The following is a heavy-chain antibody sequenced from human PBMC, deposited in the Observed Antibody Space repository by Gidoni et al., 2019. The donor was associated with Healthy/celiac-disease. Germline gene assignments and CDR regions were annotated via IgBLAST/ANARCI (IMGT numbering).Heavy chain of an antibody. J-gene: IGHJ3*02. CDR3: ARKGAFDI. CDR2: INHSGST. CDR1: GGSFSGYS. Sequence: QVQLQQWGAGLLKPAETLSLTCAVYGGSFSGYSWSWIRQPPGKGLEWIGEINHSGSTNYNPSLKSRVTISVDTSKNQFSLKLSSVTAADTAVYYCARKGAFDIWGQGTMVTVSS. V-gene: IGHV4-34*01.